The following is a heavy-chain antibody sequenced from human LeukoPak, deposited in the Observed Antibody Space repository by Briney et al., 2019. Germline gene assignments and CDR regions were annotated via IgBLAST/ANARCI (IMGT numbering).Heavy chain of an antibody. CDR2: IYYSGST. D-gene: IGHD5-24*01. V-gene: IGHV4-39*01. CDR3: ARWRHGYNSVDAFDI. J-gene: IGHJ3*02. Sequence: SETLSLTCTVSGGSISTNNHYWGWIRQPPGKGLEWIGNIYYSGSTDYNPSLKSRVTISVGPSENHFSLKVTSVTAADTAVYYCARWRHGYNSVDAFDIWGQGVMVTVSS. CDR1: GGSISTNNHY.